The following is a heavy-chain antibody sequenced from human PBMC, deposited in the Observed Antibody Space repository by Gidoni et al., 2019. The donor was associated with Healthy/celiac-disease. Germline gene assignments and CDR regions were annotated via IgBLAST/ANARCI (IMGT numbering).Heavy chain of an antibody. Sequence: EVQLVESGGGLVKPGGSLRLSCAASGFTFSSYSMNWVRQAPGKGLEWVSSISSSSSYIYYADSVKGRFTISRDNAKNSLYLQMNSLRAEDTAVYYCAREPVFSSWYDYWGQGTLVTVSS. CDR3: AREPVFSSWYDY. V-gene: IGHV3-21*01. CDR1: GFTFSSYS. J-gene: IGHJ4*02. CDR2: ISSSSSYI. D-gene: IGHD6-13*01.